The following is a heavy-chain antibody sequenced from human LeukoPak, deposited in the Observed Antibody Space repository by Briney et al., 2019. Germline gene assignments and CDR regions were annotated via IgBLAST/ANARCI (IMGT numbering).Heavy chain of an antibody. J-gene: IGHJ4*02. Sequence: GRSLRLSCAASGFTFSSYGIHWVRQAPGKGLEWVAVIWYDGSNKYYADSVKGRFTISRDNSKNTLYLQMNSLRAEDTAVYYCAREAVLEDYFDYWGQGTLVTVSS. CDR1: GFTFSSYG. D-gene: IGHD3-16*01. CDR2: IWYDGSNK. V-gene: IGHV3-33*01. CDR3: AREAVLEDYFDY.